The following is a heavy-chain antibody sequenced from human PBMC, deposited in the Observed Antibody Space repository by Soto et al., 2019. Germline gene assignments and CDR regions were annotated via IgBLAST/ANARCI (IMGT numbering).Heavy chain of an antibody. V-gene: IGHV4-4*02. Sequence: SETLSLTCAVSSGSISSSNWWSWVRQPPGKGLEWIGEIYHSGSTNYNPSLKSRVTISVDKSKNQFSLKLSSVTAADTAVYYCARGSASYYGSGSYSTNWFDPWGQGTLVTVSS. J-gene: IGHJ5*02. CDR3: ARGSASYYGSGSYSTNWFDP. CDR1: SGSISSSNW. CDR2: IYHSGST. D-gene: IGHD3-10*01.